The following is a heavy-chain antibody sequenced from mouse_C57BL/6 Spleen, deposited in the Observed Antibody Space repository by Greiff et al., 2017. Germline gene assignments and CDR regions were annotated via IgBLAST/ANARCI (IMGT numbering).Heavy chain of an antibody. J-gene: IGHJ2*01. CDR3: ARRGYGSSFFDY. Sequence: QVQLKQPGAELVRPGSSVKLSCKASGYTFTSYWMHWVKQRPIQGLEWIGNIDPSDSETHYNQKFKDKATLTVDKSSSTAYMQLSSLTSEDSAVYYCARRGYGSSFFDYWGQGTTLTVSS. CDR2: IDPSDSET. CDR1: GYTFTSYW. D-gene: IGHD1-1*01. V-gene: IGHV1-52*01.